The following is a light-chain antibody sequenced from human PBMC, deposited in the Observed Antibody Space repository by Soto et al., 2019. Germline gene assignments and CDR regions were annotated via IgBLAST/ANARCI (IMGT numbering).Light chain of an antibody. Sequence: QLMSSPGTLAVSVRNRVIINCRASQGISSYLAWYQQKPGKAPKLLIYAASTLQSGVPSRFSGSGSGTDFTLTISSLQPEDFAPYFCQQPNRYPLSVGGGTKVDI. CDR3: QQPNRYPLS. J-gene: IGKJ4*01. CDR2: AAS. V-gene: IGKV1-9*01. CDR1: QGISSY.